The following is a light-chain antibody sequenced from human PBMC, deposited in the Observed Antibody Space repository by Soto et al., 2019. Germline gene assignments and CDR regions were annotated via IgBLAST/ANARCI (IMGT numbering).Light chain of an antibody. CDR2: KAF. V-gene: IGKV2-30*01. CDR1: QSIVYSDGNAY. Sequence: DVVMTQSPLSLPVTLGQPASISCRSSQSIVYSDGNAYLSWFQQRPGQSPRRLIYKAFNRDSGVPDRFSGRGSGTDFTLKSSRVEAEDVGVYYCMQGTHWPPVTFGQGTKLEIK. J-gene: IGKJ2*01. CDR3: MQGTHWPPVT.